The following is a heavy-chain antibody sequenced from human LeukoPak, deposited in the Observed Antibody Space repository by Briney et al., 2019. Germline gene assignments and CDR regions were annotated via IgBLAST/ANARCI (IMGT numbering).Heavy chain of an antibody. CDR1: GGSFSSGGCC. D-gene: IGHD2-15*01. J-gene: IGHJ4*02. V-gene: IGHV4-31*03. Sequence: PSETLSLTCTVSGGSFSSGGCCWSWHPQHPGQGWEWVGYINYSASTYYNPSLRSRVTISVDTSKNQSSLTLSSVTAADRAVDSCARDNGAGGGPQRNFFDYWGGALLVAASS. CDR2: INYSAST. CDR3: ARDNGAGGGPQRNFFDY.